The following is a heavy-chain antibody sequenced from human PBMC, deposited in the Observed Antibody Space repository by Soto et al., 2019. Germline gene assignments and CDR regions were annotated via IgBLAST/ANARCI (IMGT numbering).Heavy chain of an antibody. J-gene: IGHJ4*02. D-gene: IGHD3-10*01. Sequence: GGSLRLSCAASGFTVSSNYMSWVRQAPGKGLEWVSVIYSGGSTYYADSVKGRFTISRDNSKNTLYLQMNSLRAEDTAVYYCASGSGSYSYYFDYWGQGTLVTV. CDR3: ASGSGSYSYYFDY. CDR1: GFTVSSNY. CDR2: IYSGGST. V-gene: IGHV3-66*01.